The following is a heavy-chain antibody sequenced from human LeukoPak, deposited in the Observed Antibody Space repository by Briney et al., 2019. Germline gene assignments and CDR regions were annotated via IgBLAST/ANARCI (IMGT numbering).Heavy chain of an antibody. CDR3: AKGVPAVFPSPAKTYFDP. J-gene: IGHJ5*02. CDR2: INPASGGT. CDR1: GYTFTDSY. V-gene: IGHV1-2*02. D-gene: IGHD2-2*01. Sequence: ASVTVSCKASGYTFTDSYIHWMRQAPGQGLEWMGWINPASGGTNYAQKFQGRVTMTSDSSITTAYMGLTRLTSDDTAVYYCAKGVPAVFPSPAKTYFDPWGQGTLVTVSS.